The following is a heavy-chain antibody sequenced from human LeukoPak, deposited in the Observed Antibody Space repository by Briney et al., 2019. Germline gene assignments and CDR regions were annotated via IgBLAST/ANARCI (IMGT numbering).Heavy chain of an antibody. D-gene: IGHD2-8*01. CDR3: STDPRLLTY. J-gene: IGHJ4*01. Sequence: GSLRLSCVVPGFSFSDSYMTWLRQTPGKGLESLAYISPSSHDIYYADSVKGRFTISRDNARTSLYLQMNSLGPDDTALYYCSTDPRLLTYWGHGTLVTVSS. V-gene: IGHV3-11*01. CDR2: ISPSSHDI. CDR1: GFSFSDSY.